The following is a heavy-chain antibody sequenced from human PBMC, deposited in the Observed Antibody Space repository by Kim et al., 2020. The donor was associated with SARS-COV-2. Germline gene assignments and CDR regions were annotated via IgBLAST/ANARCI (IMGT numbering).Heavy chain of an antibody. CDR2: INHSGST. J-gene: IGHJ5*02. D-gene: IGHD6-6*01. V-gene: IGHV4-34*01. CDR3: ARGGIAARHGWFDP. CDR1: GGSFSGYY. Sequence: SETLSLTCAVYGGSFSGYYWSWIRQPPGKGLEWIGEINHSGSTNYNPSLKSRVTISVDTSKNQFSLKLSSVTAADTAVYYCARGGIAARHGWFDPWGQG.